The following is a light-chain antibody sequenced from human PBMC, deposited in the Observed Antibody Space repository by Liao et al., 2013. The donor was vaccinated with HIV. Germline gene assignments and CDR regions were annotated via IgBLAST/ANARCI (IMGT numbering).Light chain of an antibody. V-gene: IGLV3-1*01. J-gene: IGLJ3*02. Sequence: SYELTQPPSVSVSPGQTASITCSGDKLGDKYASWYQQKPGQSPVLVIYQDSKRPSGIPERFSGSNSGNTATLTISGTQAMDEADYYCQAWDGSTARVFGGGTKLTVL. CDR2: QDS. CDR1: KLGDKY. CDR3: QAWDGSTARV.